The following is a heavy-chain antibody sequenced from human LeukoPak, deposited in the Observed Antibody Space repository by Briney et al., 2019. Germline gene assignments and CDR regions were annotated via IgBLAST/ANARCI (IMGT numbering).Heavy chain of an antibody. CDR2: ISPRSGAT. D-gene: IGHD3-10*01. J-gene: IGHJ5*02. CDR1: GYIFTGYY. CDR3: ARDGRSYYASETCGVDP. V-gene: IGHV1-2*02. Sequence: ASAKVSCKTSGYIFTGYYIHWVRQAPGKGLEWMGWISPRSGATNYAQKFQGRVTMTSDTSINTVYMELNRLTTDDTAVYYCARDGRSYYASETCGVDPWGQGTLVSVSS.